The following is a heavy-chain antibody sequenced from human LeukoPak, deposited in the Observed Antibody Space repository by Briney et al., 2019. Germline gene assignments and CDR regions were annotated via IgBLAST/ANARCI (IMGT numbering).Heavy chain of an antibody. J-gene: IGHJ5*02. Sequence: SETLSLTCTVSGVSISNHYWTWIRQPPGKGLEWIGYIYYSGSTNYKPSLEGRVTISVDTSKNQFSLHLRSVTAADTAVYYCARAASDDRFYDWGQGTLVTVSS. D-gene: IGHD3-9*01. CDR2: IYYSGST. V-gene: IGHV4-59*11. CDR1: GVSISNHY. CDR3: ARAASDDRFYD.